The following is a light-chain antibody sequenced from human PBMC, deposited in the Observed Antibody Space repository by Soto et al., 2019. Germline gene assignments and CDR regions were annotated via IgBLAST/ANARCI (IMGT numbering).Light chain of an antibody. J-gene: IGLJ1*01. V-gene: IGLV1-44*01. CDR2: TND. Sequence: QAVVTQPPSASGTPGQRVTISCSGSSSNIGINTVTWYQQLPGTAPKLLIHTNDQRPSGVPDRFSGSKSGTSASLAISGLQSDDEADYYCAAWDDSLNGYVFGTGTKLTVL. CDR1: SSNIGINT. CDR3: AAWDDSLNGYV.